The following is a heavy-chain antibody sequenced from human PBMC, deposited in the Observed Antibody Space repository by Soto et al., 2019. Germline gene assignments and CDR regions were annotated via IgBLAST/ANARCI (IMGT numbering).Heavy chain of an antibody. D-gene: IGHD2-15*01. CDR2: ISGSGGST. V-gene: IGHV3-23*01. Sequence: EVQLLESGGGLVQPGGSLRLSCAASGFTFSSYAMSWVRQAPGKGLEWVSAISGSGGSTYYADSVKGRFTISRDNSKNPLYLQMTSLRAEDTAVYYCANASGGIGGSFDYWGQGPLVTVSS. CDR1: GFTFSSYA. J-gene: IGHJ4*02. CDR3: ANASGGIGGSFDY.